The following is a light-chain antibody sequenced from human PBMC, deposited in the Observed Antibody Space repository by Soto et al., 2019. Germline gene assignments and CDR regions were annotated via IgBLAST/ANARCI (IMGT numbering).Light chain of an antibody. J-gene: IGKJ1*01. CDR2: WAS. Sequence: DIVMTQSPDSLAASLGERAAINCRSSQSVLFSSTNENCLGWYQQKPGQPPKLLIYWASTRESGVPDRFSGSGSGTDFTLTINNLQAEDVAVYYCQQCYSAPWTFGHGTKVEIK. V-gene: IGKV4-1*01. CDR1: QSVLFSSTNENC. CDR3: QQCYSAPWT.